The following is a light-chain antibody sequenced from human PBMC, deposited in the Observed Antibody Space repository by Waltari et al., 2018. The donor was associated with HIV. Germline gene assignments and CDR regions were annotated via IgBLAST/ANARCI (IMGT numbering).Light chain of an antibody. Sequence: EIVMMQSPATLSVSPGERATLSCRASQSVSSNLAWYQQKPGQAPRLLIYGASTGATGIPARFSGSGSGTEFTLTISSLQSEDFTVYYCQQYNNWPRTFGQGTKVEIK. J-gene: IGKJ1*01. CDR2: GAS. CDR1: QSVSSN. V-gene: IGKV3-15*01. CDR3: QQYNNWPRT.